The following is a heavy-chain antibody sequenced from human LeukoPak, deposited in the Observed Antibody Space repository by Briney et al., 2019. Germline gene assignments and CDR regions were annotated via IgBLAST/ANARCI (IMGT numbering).Heavy chain of an antibody. CDR2: IYTSGST. V-gene: IGHV4-4*07. CDR1: GGSISSYY. CDR3: ARDLWDIVVVPAAIQPYYYYYVDV. J-gene: IGHJ6*03. D-gene: IGHD2-2*02. Sequence: SETLSLTCTVSGGSISSYYWSWIRQPAGKGLEWIGRIYTSGSTNYNPSLKSRVTMSVDTSKNQFSLKLSSVTAADTAVYYCARDLWDIVVVPAAIQPYYYYYVDVWGKGTTVTVSS.